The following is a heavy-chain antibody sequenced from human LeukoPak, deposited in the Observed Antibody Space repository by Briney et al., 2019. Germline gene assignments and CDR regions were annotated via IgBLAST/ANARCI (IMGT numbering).Heavy chain of an antibody. CDR3: TKESRYDDYFDY. CDR2: ISSSSSYI. CDR1: GFTFSSYS. J-gene: IGHJ4*02. D-gene: IGHD5-12*01. Sequence: GGSLRLSCAASGFTFSSYSMNWVRQAPGKGLEWVSSISSSSSYIYYADSVKGRFTISRDNSKNTLYLQMNSLRGEDTAVYYCTKESRYDDYFDYWGQGTLVTVSS. V-gene: IGHV3-21*04.